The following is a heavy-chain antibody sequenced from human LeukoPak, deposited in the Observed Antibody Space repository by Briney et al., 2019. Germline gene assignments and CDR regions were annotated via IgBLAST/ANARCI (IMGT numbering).Heavy chain of an antibody. CDR3: ARGVGSRSRGTNPTYSLDY. D-gene: IGHD2-8*01. CDR2: IYYSGST. V-gene: IGHV4-39*01. J-gene: IGHJ4*02. Sequence: SETLSLTCTVSGGSISSSSYYWGWIRQPPGKGLEWIGSIYYSGSTYYNPSLKSLVTISLHTPTNQFSLKLSSVTAADTAVYYCARGVGSRSRGTNPTYSLDYWGQGTLVTVSS. CDR1: GGSISSSSYY.